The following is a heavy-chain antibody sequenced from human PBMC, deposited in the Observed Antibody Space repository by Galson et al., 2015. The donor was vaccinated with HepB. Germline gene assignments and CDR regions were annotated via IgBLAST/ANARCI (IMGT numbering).Heavy chain of an antibody. CDR2: ISYDGSNK. J-gene: IGHJ4*02. V-gene: IGHV3-30-3*01. Sequence: SLRLSCAASGFTFRSYAMHWVRQAPGKGLEWVAVISYDGSNKYYADSVKGRFTISRDNSKNTLYLQMNSLRAEDTAVYYCARADFWSGYGAESFDYWGQGTLVTVSS. D-gene: IGHD3-3*01. CDR3: ARADFWSGYGAESFDY. CDR1: GFTFRSYA.